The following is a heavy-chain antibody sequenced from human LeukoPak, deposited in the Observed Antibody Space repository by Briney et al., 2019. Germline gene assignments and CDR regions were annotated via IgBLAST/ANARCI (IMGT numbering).Heavy chain of an antibody. D-gene: IGHD3-22*01. CDR2: IYTSGGT. V-gene: IGHV4-4*07. CDR3: AKTYYYDPFDF. J-gene: IGHJ4*02. Sequence: SETLSLTCTVSGSSISNYYWTWIRQPAGKGLEWIGRIYTSGGTNYNPSLKTRVTMSVDTSKNQVSLKLSSVTAADTAVYYCAKTYYYDPFDFWGQGTLVTVSS. CDR1: GSSISNYY.